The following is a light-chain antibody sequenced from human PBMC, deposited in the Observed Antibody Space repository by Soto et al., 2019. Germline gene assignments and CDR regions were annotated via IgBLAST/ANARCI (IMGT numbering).Light chain of an antibody. CDR2: DVN. V-gene: IGLV2-14*01. CDR3: TSYTAKNTLV. J-gene: IGLJ1*01. CDR1: TSDIHDFNS. Sequence: QSVLAQPASVSGSPGQSITISCSGPTSDIHDFNSISWYRHHPGKAPRLIVYDVNKRPSGISPRFSGSKSGLTASLTISGLQGEDEADYFCTSYTAKNTLVFGTGTKVPS.